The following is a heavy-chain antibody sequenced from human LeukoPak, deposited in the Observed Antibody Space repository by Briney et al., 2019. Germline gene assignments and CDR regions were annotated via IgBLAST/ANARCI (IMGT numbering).Heavy chain of an antibody. CDR1: GGSVGSDNSY. D-gene: IGHD3-10*01. CDR2: IYADGSS. CDR3: ARGYYYRT. Sequence: PSETLSLTCTVSGGSVGSDNSYWNWIRQPAGKGLEWIGRIYADGSSTYNPSLKSRVTILVDTSKNQFSLRPSSTTAADTAVYYCARGYYYRTWGLGTLVTVSS. V-gene: IGHV4-61*02. J-gene: IGHJ4*02.